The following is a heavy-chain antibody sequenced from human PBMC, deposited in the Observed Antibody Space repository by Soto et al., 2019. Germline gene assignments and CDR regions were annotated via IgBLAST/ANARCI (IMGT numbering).Heavy chain of an antibody. CDR1: SGSISSSNW. CDR3: AKSRQAGYYYYYMDV. CDR2: IYHSGST. V-gene: IGHV4-4*02. Sequence: QVQLQESGPGLVKPSGTLSLTCAVSSGSISSSNWWSWVRQPPGKGLEWIGEIYHSGSTNYNPSLKGRVTISVDKSKNQFSLKLSSVTAADTAVYYCAKSRQAGYYYYYMDVWGKGTTVTVSS. J-gene: IGHJ6*03.